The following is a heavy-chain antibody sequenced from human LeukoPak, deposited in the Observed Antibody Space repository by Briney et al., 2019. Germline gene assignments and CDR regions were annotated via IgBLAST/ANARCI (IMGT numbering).Heavy chain of an antibody. CDR1: GFIFSNYN. D-gene: IGHD5-18*01. Sequence: PGGSLRLSCAASGFIFSNYNMNWVCQTPGKGLEWLSYISSSSGTIYYADSVKGRFTISGDNAKNSLHLQMNSLRAEDTAVYYCARALGYSYGYAVDYWGQGTRVTVSS. CDR3: ARALGYSYGYAVDY. V-gene: IGHV3-48*01. CDR2: ISSSSGTI. J-gene: IGHJ4*02.